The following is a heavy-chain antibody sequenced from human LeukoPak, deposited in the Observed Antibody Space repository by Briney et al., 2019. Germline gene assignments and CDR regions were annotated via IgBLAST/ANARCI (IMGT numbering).Heavy chain of an antibody. Sequence: GGSLRLSWAVSGFTFRTFWMAWVRQAPGKGLEWVATIKQDGYEKHYVDSVRGRFTISRDNAKNLLYLQMNSLRVEDTAVYHCVDGESLLYWGQGTLVSVSS. J-gene: IGHJ4*02. CDR2: IKQDGYEK. CDR1: GFTFRTFW. V-gene: IGHV3-7*03. D-gene: IGHD3-10*01. CDR3: VDGESLLY.